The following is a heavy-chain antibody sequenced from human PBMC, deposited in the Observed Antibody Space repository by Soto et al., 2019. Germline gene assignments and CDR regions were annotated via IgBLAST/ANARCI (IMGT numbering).Heavy chain of an antibody. CDR1: GGSFSGYY. J-gene: IGHJ4*02. V-gene: IGHV4-34*01. CDR2: INHSGST. D-gene: IGHD3-16*02. Sequence: TSETLSLTCAVYGGSFSGYYWSWIRQPPGKGLEWIGEINHSGSTNYNPSLKSRVTISVDTSKNQFSLKLSSVTAADTAVYYCARAGKLDDDYIWGSYRPNFDYSGQGTLVTVSS. CDR3: ARAGKLDDDYIWGSYRPNFDY.